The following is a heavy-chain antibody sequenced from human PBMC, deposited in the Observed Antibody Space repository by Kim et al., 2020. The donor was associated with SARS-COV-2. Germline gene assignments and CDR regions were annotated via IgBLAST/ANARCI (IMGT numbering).Heavy chain of an antibody. D-gene: IGHD3-10*01. CDR2: IYYSGST. J-gene: IGHJ4*02. Sequence: SETLSLTCTVSGGSISSYYWSWIRQPPGKGLEWIGYIYYSGSTNYNPSLKSRVTISVDTSKNQFSLKLSSVTAADTAVYYCARGLSLSFTYYYGSGSQYYFDYWGQGTLVTVSS. CDR1: GGSISSYY. CDR3: ARGLSLSFTYYYGSGSQYYFDY. V-gene: IGHV4-59*13.